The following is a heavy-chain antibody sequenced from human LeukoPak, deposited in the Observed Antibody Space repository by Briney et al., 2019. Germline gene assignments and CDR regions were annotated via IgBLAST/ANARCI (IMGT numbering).Heavy chain of an antibody. CDR1: GFTFSNAW. D-gene: IGHD4-17*01. J-gene: IGHJ4*02. Sequence: PGGSLRLSCAASGFTFSNAWMNWVRQAPGKGLEWVGRIKSKTDGGTTDYAAPVKGRFTISRDDSKNTLYLQMNSLKTEVTAVYYCTALPLHDYGDYYFDYWGQGALVTVSS. CDR3: TALPLHDYGDYYFDY. V-gene: IGHV3-15*07. CDR2: IKSKTDGGTT.